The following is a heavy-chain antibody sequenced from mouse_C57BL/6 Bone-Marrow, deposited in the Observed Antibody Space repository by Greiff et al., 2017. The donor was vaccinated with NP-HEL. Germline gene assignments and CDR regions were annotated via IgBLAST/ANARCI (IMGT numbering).Heavy chain of an antibody. D-gene: IGHD2-4*01. CDR3: ASPYDYDVAWFAY. Sequence: EVKLMESGGDLVKPGGSLKLSCAASGFTFSSYGMSWVRQTPDQRLEWVATISSGGSYTYYPDSVKGRFTFSRDNAKNTLYLQMSSLKSEDTAMYYCASPYDYDVAWFAYWGQGTLVTVSA. J-gene: IGHJ3*01. V-gene: IGHV5-6*01. CDR2: ISSGGSYT. CDR1: GFTFSSYG.